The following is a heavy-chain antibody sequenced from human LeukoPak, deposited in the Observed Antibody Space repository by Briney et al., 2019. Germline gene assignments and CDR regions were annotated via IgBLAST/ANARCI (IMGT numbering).Heavy chain of an antibody. J-gene: IGHJ4*02. Sequence: GGSLRLSCAASGFAFSTYYIHWVRQPPGKGLEWVAVISYDGSNTHYADSVKGRFTISRDNSKNTLQLQMNSLRPEDTAVYYCVRSLSSGWASYYFGHWGQGTPVTVSS. CDR3: VRSLSSGWASYYFGH. CDR1: GFAFSTYY. CDR2: ISYDGSNT. D-gene: IGHD6-19*01. V-gene: IGHV3-30*03.